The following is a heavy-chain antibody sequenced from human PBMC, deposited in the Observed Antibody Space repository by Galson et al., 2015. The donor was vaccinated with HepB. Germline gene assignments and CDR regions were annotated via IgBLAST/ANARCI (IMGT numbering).Heavy chain of an antibody. CDR1: GFTFSSSK. J-gene: IGHJ4*02. CDR3: ATEKTSSPGFDY. Sequence: SLRLSCAASGFTFSSSKMHWVRQGPGKGLEWVSYISSSGSTIFYADSVKGRFTISRDNAKNSLYLQMNSLRAEDTAVYYCATEKTSSPGFDYWGQGTLVTVSS. D-gene: IGHD2-2*01. CDR2: ISSSGSTI. V-gene: IGHV3-48*03.